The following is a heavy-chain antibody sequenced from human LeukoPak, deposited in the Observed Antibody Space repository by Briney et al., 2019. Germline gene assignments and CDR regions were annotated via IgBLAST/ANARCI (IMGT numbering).Heavy chain of an antibody. CDR1: GGSISSGSYY. Sequence: SETLSLTCTVSGGSISSGSYYWSWIRQPAGKGLEWIGRIYTSGSTNYNPSLKSRFTISVDTSKNQFSLKLSSVTAADTAVYYCAREGGPYSYGYGNFQHWGQGTLVTVSS. CDR2: IYTSGST. V-gene: IGHV4-61*02. J-gene: IGHJ1*01. D-gene: IGHD5-18*01. CDR3: AREGGPYSYGYGNFQH.